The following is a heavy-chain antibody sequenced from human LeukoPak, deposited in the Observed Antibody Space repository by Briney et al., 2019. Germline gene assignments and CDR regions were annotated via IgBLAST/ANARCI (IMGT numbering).Heavy chain of an antibody. J-gene: IGHJ4*02. Sequence: ASVKVSCKASGYTFTSYGISWVRQAPGQGLEWMGWISAYNGNTSYAQKLQGRVTMTTDTSTSTAYMELRSLRSDDTAVYYCARWLGYCSGGSCYLYYFDYWGQGTLVTVSS. CDR1: GYTFTSYG. V-gene: IGHV1-18*04. CDR2: ISAYNGNT. D-gene: IGHD2-15*01. CDR3: ARWLGYCSGGSCYLYYFDY.